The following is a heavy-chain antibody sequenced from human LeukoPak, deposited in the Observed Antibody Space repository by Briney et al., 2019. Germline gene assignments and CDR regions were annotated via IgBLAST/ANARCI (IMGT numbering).Heavy chain of an antibody. V-gene: IGHV4-34*01. J-gene: IGHJ4*02. D-gene: IGHD3-10*01. CDR2: INHSGST. CDR3: ARLRAGDFDY. Sequence: SETLSLTCAVYGGSFSGYYWSWIRQPPGKGLEWIGEINHSGSTNYNPSLKSRVTISVDTSKNQFSLKLSSVTAADTAVYYCARLRAGDFDYWGQGTLVTVSS. CDR1: GGSFSGYY.